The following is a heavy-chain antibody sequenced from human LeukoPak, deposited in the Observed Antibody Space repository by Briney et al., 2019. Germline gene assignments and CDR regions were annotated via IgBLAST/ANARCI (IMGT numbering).Heavy chain of an antibody. V-gene: IGHV4-59*01. D-gene: IGHD4-17*01. CDR3: ARGPTRYYFDC. CDR2: IFYSGST. Sequence: PSETLSLTCTVSSGSISSYYWSWIRQPPGKGLEWIGYIFYSGSTNYNPSLKSRVTISVDTSKNQFSLGLSSVTAADTAVYYCARGPTRYYFDCWGQGTLVTVFS. CDR1: SGSISSYY. J-gene: IGHJ4*02.